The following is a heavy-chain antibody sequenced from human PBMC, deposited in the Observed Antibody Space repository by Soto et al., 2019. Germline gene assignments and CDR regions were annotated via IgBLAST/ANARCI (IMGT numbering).Heavy chain of an antibody. D-gene: IGHD6-13*01. V-gene: IGHV1-18*01. Sequence: ASVKVSCKASGYTFTSYGISWVRQAPGQGLEWMGWISAYNGNTNYAQKLQGRVTMTTDTSTSTAYVELRSRRSNDTAVYYCARYLGPAGIAAEWGQGTLVTVSS. CDR2: ISAYNGNT. CDR3: ARYLGPAGIAAE. J-gene: IGHJ4*02. CDR1: GYTFTSYG.